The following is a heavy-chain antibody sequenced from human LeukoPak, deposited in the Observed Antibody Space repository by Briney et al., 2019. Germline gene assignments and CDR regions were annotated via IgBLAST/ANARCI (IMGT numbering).Heavy chain of an antibody. CDR1: GGSISSYY. V-gene: IGHV4-59*08. CDR2: IYYSGST. D-gene: IGHD3-10*01. Sequence: PSETLSLTCTVSGGSISSYYWSWIRQPPGKGLEWIGYIYYSGSTNYNPSLKSRVTISVDTSKNQFSLKLSSVTAADTAVYYCARGYGSGPYYYYGMDVWGQGTTVTVSS. J-gene: IGHJ6*02. CDR3: ARGYGSGPYYYYGMDV.